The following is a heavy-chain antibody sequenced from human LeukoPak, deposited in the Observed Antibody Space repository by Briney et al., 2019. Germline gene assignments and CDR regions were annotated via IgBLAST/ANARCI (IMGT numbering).Heavy chain of an antibody. CDR1: GGSISSSSYY. D-gene: IGHD2-15*01. CDR2: IYYSGST. Sequence: SETLSLTCTVSGGSISSSSYYWGWIRQPPGKGLEWIGSIYYSGSTYYNPSLKSRVTISVDTSKKQFSLKLSSVTAADTAVYYCARGGSFAALRYFQHWGQGTLVLVSS. J-gene: IGHJ1*01. V-gene: IGHV4-39*07. CDR3: ARGGSFAALRYFQH.